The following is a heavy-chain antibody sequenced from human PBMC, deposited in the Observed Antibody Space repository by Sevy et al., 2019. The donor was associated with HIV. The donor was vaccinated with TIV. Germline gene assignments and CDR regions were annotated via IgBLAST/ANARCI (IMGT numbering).Heavy chain of an antibody. V-gene: IGHV2-5*02. CDR2: IYWDDDN. CDR1: GFSLSTSGVG. CDR3: AHTSPYGDYVHFDY. J-gene: IGHJ4*02. D-gene: IGHD4-17*01. Sequence: SGPTLVKPTQTLTLTCTFSGFSLSTSGVGVGWIRQPPGKALEWLALIYWDDDNRYSPSLKSRLTITKDTSKNQVVLTMTNMDPVDTATYYCAHTSPYGDYVHFDYWGQGTLVTVSS.